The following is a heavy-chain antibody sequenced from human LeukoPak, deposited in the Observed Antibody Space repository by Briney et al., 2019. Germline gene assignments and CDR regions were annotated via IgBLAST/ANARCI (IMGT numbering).Heavy chain of an antibody. CDR1: GYTFTSYD. CDR3: ARAYSSSWSTPFDY. D-gene: IGHD6-13*01. J-gene: IGHJ4*02. V-gene: IGHV1-8*01. CDR2: MNPNSGNT. Sequence: RASVKVSCKASGYTFTSYDINWVRQATGQGLEWMGWMNPNSGNTGYAQKFQGRVTMTRNTSISTAYMELSSLRSEGTAVYYCARAYSSSWSTPFDYWGQGTLVTVSS.